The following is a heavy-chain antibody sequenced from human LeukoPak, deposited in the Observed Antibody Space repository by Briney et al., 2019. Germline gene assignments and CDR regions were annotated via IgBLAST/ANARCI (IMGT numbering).Heavy chain of an antibody. CDR1: GYTFTSYG. V-gene: IGHV1-18*01. Sequence: ASVKVSGKASGYTFTSYGITWVRQAPGQGLEWMGWISGYNGDTNYVQKLQGRVTMTTDTSTSTAYMELRSLRSDDTALYYCARDNSVLGAIRMDVWGQGTTVTVSS. CDR3: ARDNSVLGAIRMDV. D-gene: IGHD1-26*01. J-gene: IGHJ6*02. CDR2: ISGYNGDT.